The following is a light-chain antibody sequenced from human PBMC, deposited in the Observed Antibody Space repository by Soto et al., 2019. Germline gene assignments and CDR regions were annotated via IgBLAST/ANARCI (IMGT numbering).Light chain of an antibody. CDR2: GAS. V-gene: IGKV3-20*01. CDR3: QQYSNSPSYT. CDR1: QSVSSSY. J-gene: IGKJ2*01. Sequence: IVLTQSPGTLYLSPGERATLSCRASQSVSSSYFAWYQQKPGQAPRLLNYGASNRATGIPDRFSGSGSGTDFTLTISRLEPEDFAVYYCQQYSNSPSYTFGQGTKLEIK.